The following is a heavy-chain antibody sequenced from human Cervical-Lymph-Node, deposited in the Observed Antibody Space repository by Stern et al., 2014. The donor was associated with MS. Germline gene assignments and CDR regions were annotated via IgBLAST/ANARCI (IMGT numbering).Heavy chain of an antibody. D-gene: IGHD2-21*01. CDR1: GGSISSGGSS. J-gene: IGHJ3*01. CDR2: IYHSGST. Sequence: QVQLQESGPGLVKPSQTLSLTCAVSGGSISSGGSSWNWIRQPPGKGLEWIGFIYHSGSTYYNPSLKGRVFISVDTSKNHFALNLRSVTAADTAVYYCARGGVIYTQDRNGFDVWGQGTMVTVSS. CDR3: ARGGVIYTQDRNGFDV. V-gene: IGHV4-30-2*01.